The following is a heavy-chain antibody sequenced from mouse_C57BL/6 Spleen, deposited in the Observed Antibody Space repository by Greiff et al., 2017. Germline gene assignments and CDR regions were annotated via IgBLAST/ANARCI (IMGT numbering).Heavy chain of an antibody. D-gene: IGHD1-1*01. CDR1: GYTFTGYW. Sequence: QVQLQQSGAELMKPGASVKLSCKATGYTFTGYWIEWVKQRPGHGLEWIGEILPGSGSTNYNEKFKGKATFTADTSSNTAYMQLSSLTTEDSAIYYCARTCSYCYGSSPAWFAYWGQGTLVTVSA. V-gene: IGHV1-9*01. CDR2: ILPGSGST. J-gene: IGHJ3*01. CDR3: ARTCSYCYGSSPAWFAY.